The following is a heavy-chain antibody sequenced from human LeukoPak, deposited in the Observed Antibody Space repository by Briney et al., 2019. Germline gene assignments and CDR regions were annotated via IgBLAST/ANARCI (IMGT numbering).Heavy chain of an antibody. J-gene: IGHJ4*02. V-gene: IGHV3-53*01. CDR1: GFTVSSNY. Sequence: GGSLRLSCAASGFTVSSNYMGWVRQAPGKGLEWVSVIYSGGSTYYADSVKGRFTISRDNSKNTLYLQMNSLRAEDTAVYYCARDFDYGGNSVVYWGQGTLVTVSS. CDR2: IYSGGST. D-gene: IGHD4-23*01. CDR3: ARDFDYGGNSVVY.